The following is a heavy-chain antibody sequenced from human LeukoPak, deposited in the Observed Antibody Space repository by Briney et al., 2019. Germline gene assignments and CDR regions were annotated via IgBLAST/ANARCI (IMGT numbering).Heavy chain of an antibody. D-gene: IGHD6-19*01. V-gene: IGHV4-34*01. CDR3: ARGCFESRQQWLVRGNWFDP. CDR2: INHSGST. Sequence: SETLSLTCAVYGGSFSGYYWNWIRQPPGKGVEWIGEINHSGSTNYNPSLKSRVTISVDTSKNQFSLKLSSVTAADTAVYYCARGCFESRQQWLVRGNWFDPWGQGTLVTVSS. J-gene: IGHJ5*02. CDR1: GGSFSGYY.